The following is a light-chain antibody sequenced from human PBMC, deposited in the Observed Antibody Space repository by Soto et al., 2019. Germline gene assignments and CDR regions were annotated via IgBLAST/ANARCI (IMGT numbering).Light chain of an antibody. J-gene: IGKJ5*01. CDR2: GAS. CDR3: QQYYSYPPIT. Sequence: IVLTQSPATLSVSLGDSATLSCRAGQSVSLSLAWCQMRPGQPPRLLIYGASTRATDIPARFRGTGSGTDFTLTISCLQSEDFATYYCQQYYSYPPITFGQGTRLEIK. V-gene: IGKV3-15*01. CDR1: QSVSLS.